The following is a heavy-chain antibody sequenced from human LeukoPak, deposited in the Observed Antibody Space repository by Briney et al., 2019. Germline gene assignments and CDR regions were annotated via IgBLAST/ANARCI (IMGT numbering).Heavy chain of an antibody. CDR3: ARDSRSVHSGVVVKDDY. Sequence: PGGSLRLSCAASGFTVSSNYMSWVRQAPGKGLEWVSVIYSGGSTYYADSVKGRFTISRDNSKNTLYLQMNSLRAEDTAVYYCARDSRSVHSGVVVKDDYWGQGTLVTVSS. CDR1: GFTVSSNY. D-gene: IGHD3-22*01. CDR2: IYSGGST. J-gene: IGHJ4*02. V-gene: IGHV3-53*01.